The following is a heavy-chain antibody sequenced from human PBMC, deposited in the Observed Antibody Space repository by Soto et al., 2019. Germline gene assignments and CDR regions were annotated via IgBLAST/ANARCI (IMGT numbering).Heavy chain of an antibody. CDR1: GYSFTSYY. D-gene: IGHD5-18*01. V-gene: IGHV1-46*01. J-gene: IGHJ4*02. CDR2: INPSGGTT. CDR3: ARSPGDTAMVISVFDY. Sequence: ASVKVSCKASGYSFTSYYMHWVRQAPGQGLEWMGIINPSGGTTTYALKFQGRVTMTRDTSTSTVYMELSSLGSEDTAVYYCARSPGDTAMVISVFDYWGQGTLVTVSS.